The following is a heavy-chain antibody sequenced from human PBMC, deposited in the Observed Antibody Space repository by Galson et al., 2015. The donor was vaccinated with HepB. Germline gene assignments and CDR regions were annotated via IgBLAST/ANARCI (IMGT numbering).Heavy chain of an antibody. CDR1: GGTFKYYA. J-gene: IGHJ4*02. Sequence: SCKASGGTFKYYAISWVRQAPGQGLEWMGGITPTFVTANYAQKFQDRVTITADEFTSTVYMELSSLRSEDTAVYFCAREDYTPMVTWGQGTLVTVSS. D-gene: IGHD5-18*01. CDR2: ITPTFVTA. V-gene: IGHV1-69*01. CDR3: AREDYTPMVT.